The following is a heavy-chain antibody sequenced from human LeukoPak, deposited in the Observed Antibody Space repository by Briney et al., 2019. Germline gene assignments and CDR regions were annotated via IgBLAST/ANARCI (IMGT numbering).Heavy chain of an antibody. CDR3: ARDAVTAMVYHYYYMDV. Sequence: GASVKVSCKASGYTFTSYGISWVRQAPGQGLEWMGGIIPIFGTANYAQKFQGRVTMTRDTSTSTVYMELSSLRSEDTAVYYCARDAVTAMVYHYYYMDVWGKGTTVTISS. J-gene: IGHJ6*03. CDR1: GYTFTSYG. V-gene: IGHV1-69*05. CDR2: IIPIFGTA. D-gene: IGHD5-18*01.